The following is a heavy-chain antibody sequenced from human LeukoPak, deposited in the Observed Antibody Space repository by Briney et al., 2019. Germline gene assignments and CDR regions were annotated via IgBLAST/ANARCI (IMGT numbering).Heavy chain of an antibody. D-gene: IGHD6-13*01. Sequence: GGSLRLSCAASGFTFSDYYMTWIRQAPGKGLEWISYIGSSSTYTHYADSVKGRFTISRDNAKNSLYLQMNSLRAEDTAVYYCARDKESSGWYLTPYYYGMDVWGKGTTITVSS. CDR3: ARDKESSGWYLTPYYYGMDV. V-gene: IGHV3-11*06. CDR1: GFTFSDYY. J-gene: IGHJ6*04. CDR2: IGSSSTYT.